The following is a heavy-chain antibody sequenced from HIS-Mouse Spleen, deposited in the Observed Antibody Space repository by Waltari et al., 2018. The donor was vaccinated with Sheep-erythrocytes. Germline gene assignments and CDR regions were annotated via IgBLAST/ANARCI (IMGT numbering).Heavy chain of an antibody. CDR2: ISWNSGSI. J-gene: IGHJ3*02. CDR3: AKGAFDI. CDR1: GFTFDDYA. V-gene: IGHV3-9*01. Sequence: EVQLVESGGGLVQPGRSLSLSCAASGFTFDDYAMHWVREAPGKGLEWVSGISWNSGSIGYADSVKGRFTISRDNAKNSLYLQMNSLRAEDTALYYCAKGAFDIWGQGTMVTVSS.